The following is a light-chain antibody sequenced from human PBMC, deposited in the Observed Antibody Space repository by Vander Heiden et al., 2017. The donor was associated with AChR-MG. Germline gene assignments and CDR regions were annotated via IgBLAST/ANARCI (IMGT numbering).Light chain of an antibody. Sequence: IQMTQSPSPLSASVGDRVTIPFRTSQSISTYLNLYQQRTGRAPKLLIYAASSLQSGVPSRFSGSRSGTEFTLTISSPQPEDFATYYCQQSYFTPLVTFGPGTKVDIK. CDR2: AAS. J-gene: IGKJ3*01. CDR1: QSISTY. V-gene: IGKV1-39*01. CDR3: QQSYFTPLVT.